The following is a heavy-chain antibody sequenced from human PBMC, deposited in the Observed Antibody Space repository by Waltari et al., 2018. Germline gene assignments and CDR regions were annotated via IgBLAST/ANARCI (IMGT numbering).Heavy chain of an antibody. J-gene: IGHJ4*02. V-gene: IGHV1-3*01. CDR1: GYTFTSYA. D-gene: IGHD6-13*01. CDR2: INAGNGNT. Sequence: QVQLVQSWAEVKKPGASVKVSCKASGYTFTSYAMHWVRQAPGQRLEWMGWINAGNGNTKYSQRFQGRVTITRDTSASTAYMELSSLRSEDTAVYYCARGGQQLARGDYWGQGTLVTVSS. CDR3: ARGGQQLARGDY.